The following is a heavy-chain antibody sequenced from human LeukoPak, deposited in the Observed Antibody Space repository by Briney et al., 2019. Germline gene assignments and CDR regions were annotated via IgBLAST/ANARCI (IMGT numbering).Heavy chain of an antibody. Sequence: GYIYYSGTTTYLPSLNSRVTISVDTAKKQISLELSSVTAADTAVYYCARVVTRYSNWFDPWGQGTLVTVSS. CDR2: IYYSGTT. V-gene: IGHV4-59*01. CDR3: ARVVTRYSNWFDP. J-gene: IGHJ5*02. D-gene: IGHD4-11*01.